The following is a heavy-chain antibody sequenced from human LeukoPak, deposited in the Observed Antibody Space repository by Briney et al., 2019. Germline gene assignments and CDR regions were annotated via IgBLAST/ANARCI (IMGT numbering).Heavy chain of an antibody. V-gene: IGHV5-51*01. Sequence: GESLKISCKGSGYSFITFWIGWVRHLPGRGLEWMGSVYPGESDTRYSPSFEGQVTMSADKSINTAYLQWSSLKASDTALYYCAKFVGARDGYKSPTFDSWGQGTLVTVSS. J-gene: IGHJ4*02. CDR2: VYPGESDT. CDR3: AKFVGARDGYKSPTFDS. CDR1: GYSFITFW. D-gene: IGHD5-24*01.